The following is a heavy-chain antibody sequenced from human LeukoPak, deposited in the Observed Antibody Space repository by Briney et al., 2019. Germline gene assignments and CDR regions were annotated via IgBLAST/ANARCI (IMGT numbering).Heavy chain of an antibody. V-gene: IGHV3-21*01. CDR2: ITSSSTYI. CDR3: ARDSTTADYYYYYMDV. D-gene: IGHD1-26*01. Sequence: GGSLRLSCAASGFTFRSYSMNWVRQAPGKGLEWVSYITSSSTYIYYADSVKGRFTISRDNAKNSLYLQMNSLRAEDTAVYYCARDSTTADYYYYYMDVWGKGTTVTVSS. CDR1: GFTFRSYS. J-gene: IGHJ6*03.